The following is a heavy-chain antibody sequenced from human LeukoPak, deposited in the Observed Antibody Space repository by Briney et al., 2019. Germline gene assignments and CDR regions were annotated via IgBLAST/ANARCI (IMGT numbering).Heavy chain of an antibody. CDR1: GLTFSNFW. D-gene: IGHD2-15*01. V-gene: IGHV3-7*01. J-gene: IGHJ4*02. CDR3: VGCSGGSCSDFDY. Sequence: GGSLRLSCLASGLTFSNFWMTWLRQAPGRGLEWVANIKQDGSETYYSDSVRGRFTISRDNAKHSMYLQMNSLRAEDTALYYCVGCSGGSCSDFDYWGRGTLVTVSS. CDR2: IKQDGSET.